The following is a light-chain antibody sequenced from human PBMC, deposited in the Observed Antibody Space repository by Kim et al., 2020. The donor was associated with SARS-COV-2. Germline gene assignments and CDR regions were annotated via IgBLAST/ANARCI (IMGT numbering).Light chain of an antibody. V-gene: IGLV3-19*01. CDR1: SLRSYY. CDR3: NSRDSSGIHVV. Sequence: ALGQTVSITCQGDSLRSYYASWYQQKPGQAPVLVIYGKNNRPSGIPDRFSGSSSGNTASLTITGAQAEDEADYYCNSRDSSGIHVVFGGGTQLTVL. CDR2: GKN. J-gene: IGLJ2*01.